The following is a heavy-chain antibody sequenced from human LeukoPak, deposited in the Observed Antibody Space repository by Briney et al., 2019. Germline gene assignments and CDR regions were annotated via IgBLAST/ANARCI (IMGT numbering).Heavy chain of an antibody. V-gene: IGHV1-2*02. CDR2: INPDSGGT. CDR3: TRGPVTGAFDM. CDR1: GYTFNAYG. Sequence: ASVKASCKASGYTFNAYGMHWVRQAPGQGLQWMGWINPDSGGTNYAQKFRGRVTISRDTSISTAYMELSSLRSDDTAVYYCTRGPVTGAFDMWGQGQWSQSLQ. J-gene: IGHJ3*02. D-gene: IGHD2-21*02.